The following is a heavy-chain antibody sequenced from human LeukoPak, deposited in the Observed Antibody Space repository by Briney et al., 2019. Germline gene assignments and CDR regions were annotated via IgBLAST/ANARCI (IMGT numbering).Heavy chain of an antibody. CDR3: ARGVGVTTAYYYYYYYMDV. CDR2: IHTSGST. V-gene: IGHV4-61*02. J-gene: IGHJ6*03. Sequence: SQTLSLTCTVSGGSISSGSYFWSWIRQPAGKGLEWIGRIHTSGSTNYNPSLKSRVTISVDTSKNQFSLKLSSVTAADTAVYYCARGVGVTTAYYYYYYYMDVWGKGTTVTVSS. CDR1: GGSISSGSYF. D-gene: IGHD4-11*01.